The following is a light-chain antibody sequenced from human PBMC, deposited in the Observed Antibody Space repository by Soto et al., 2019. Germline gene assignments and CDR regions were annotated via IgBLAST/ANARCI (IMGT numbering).Light chain of an antibody. CDR1: QSVSSN. CDR2: GAS. J-gene: IGKJ1*01. Sequence: EIVMPQSQAPLSVSPGERSTLSCRASQSVSSNLAWYQQKAGQAPRLLMYGASTRATGIPARFSGSGSGTEFTLTISSLQSEDFAVYYCQQYINWPRTFGQGTKVDIK. CDR3: QQYINWPRT. V-gene: IGKV3-15*01.